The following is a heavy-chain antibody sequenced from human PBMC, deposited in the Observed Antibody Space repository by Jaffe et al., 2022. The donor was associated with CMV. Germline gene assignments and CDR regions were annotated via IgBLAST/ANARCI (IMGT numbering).Heavy chain of an antibody. CDR1: GYTFTSYH. D-gene: IGHD4-17*01. J-gene: IGHJ4*02. V-gene: IGHV1-46*01. Sequence: QVQLVQSGAEVKKPGASVKVSCKASGYTFTSYHMHWVRQAPGQGLEWVGIINPRDDSTKYAQKFQGRVTMTRDTSTSTVYMELSSLRSEDTAVYYCAREPPVTFYFDYWGQGTLVTVSS. CDR3: AREPPVTFYFDY. CDR2: INPRDDST.